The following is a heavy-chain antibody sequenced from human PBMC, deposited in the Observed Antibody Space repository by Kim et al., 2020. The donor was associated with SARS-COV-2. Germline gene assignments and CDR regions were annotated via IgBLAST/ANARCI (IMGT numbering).Heavy chain of an antibody. J-gene: IGHJ4*02. D-gene: IGHD3-9*01. CDR1: GFTFSSYS. V-gene: IGHV3-21*01. CDR3: ASRHYDILTGYYNYYFDY. CDR2: ISSSSSYI. Sequence: GGSLRLSCAASGFTFSSYSMNWVRQAPGKGLEWVSSISSSSSYIYYADSVKGRFTISRDNAKNSLYLQMNSLRAEDTAVYYCASRHYDILTGYYNYYFDYWGQGTLVTVSS.